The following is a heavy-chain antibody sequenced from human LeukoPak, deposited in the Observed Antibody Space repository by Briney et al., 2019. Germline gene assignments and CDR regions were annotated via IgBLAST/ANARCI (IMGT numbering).Heavy chain of an antibody. V-gene: IGHV3-30*02. CDR3: AKDSPHSRAVAGYFDY. J-gene: IGHJ4*02. CDR2: IRYDGSNK. D-gene: IGHD6-19*01. Sequence: GGSLRLSCAASGFPFSHYAMNWVRQAPGKGLEWVAFIRYDGSNKYYADSVKGRFTISRDNSKNTLYLQMNSLRAEDTAVYYCAKDSPHSRAVAGYFDYWGQGTLVTVSS. CDR1: GFPFSHYA.